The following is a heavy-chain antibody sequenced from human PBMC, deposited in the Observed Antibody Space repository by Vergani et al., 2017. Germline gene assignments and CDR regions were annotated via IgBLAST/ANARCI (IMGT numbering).Heavy chain of an antibody. D-gene: IGHD6-13*01. CDR2: IWYDGSNK. CDR3: ARDPWGSSSRDGIDV. CDR1: GFTFSSYG. Sequence: QVQLVESGGGVVQPGRSLRLSCAASGFTFSSYGMHWVRQAPGKGLEWVAVIWYDGSNKYYADSVKGRFTISRDNSKNTLYLQMNSVRAEDTAVYYCARDPWGSSSRDGIDVWGQGTTVTVSS. J-gene: IGHJ6*02. V-gene: IGHV3-33*01.